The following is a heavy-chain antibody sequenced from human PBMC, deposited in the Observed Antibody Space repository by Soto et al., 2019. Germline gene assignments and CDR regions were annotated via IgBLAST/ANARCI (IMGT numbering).Heavy chain of an antibody. J-gene: IGHJ4*02. D-gene: IGHD6-19*01. Sequence: EVQLLESGGGLVQPGGSLRLSCAASGFTFSSYWMSWVRQAPGKGLDWVANIKNDGSEKHYVDSLKGRFTISRDNAKNSVFLQINSLRAEYTAVYLCAREITTGWYGNFDYWGQGTLVTVSS. CDR1: GFTFSSYW. V-gene: IGHV3-7*01. CDR2: IKNDGSEK. CDR3: AREITTGWYGNFDY.